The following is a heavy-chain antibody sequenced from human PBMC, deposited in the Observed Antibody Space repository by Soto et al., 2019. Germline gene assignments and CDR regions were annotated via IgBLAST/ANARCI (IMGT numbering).Heavy chain of an antibody. Sequence: SETLSLTCTVSGGSISSYYWSWIRQPPGKGLEWIGYIYYSGSTNYNPSLKSRVTISVDTSKNQFSLKLSSVTAADTAVYYCARGEEWKHLSPWFDPWGQGTLVTVSS. D-gene: IGHD3-16*01. J-gene: IGHJ5*02. CDR1: GGSISSYY. CDR2: IYYSGST. CDR3: ARGEEWKHLSPWFDP. V-gene: IGHV4-59*01.